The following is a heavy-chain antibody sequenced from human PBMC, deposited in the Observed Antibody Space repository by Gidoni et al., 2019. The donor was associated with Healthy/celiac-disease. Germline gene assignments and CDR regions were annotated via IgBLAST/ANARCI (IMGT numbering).Heavy chain of an antibody. CDR1: SSYG. CDR2: ISYDGSNK. J-gene: IGHJ4*02. CDR3: AKLAGRIVVVTAPIDY. V-gene: IGHV3-30*18. Sequence: SSYGMHWVRQAPGKGLEWVAVISYDGSNKYYADSVKGRFTISRDNSKNTLYLQMNSLRAEDTAVYYCAKLAGRIVVVTAPIDYWGQGTLVTVSS. D-gene: IGHD2-21*02.